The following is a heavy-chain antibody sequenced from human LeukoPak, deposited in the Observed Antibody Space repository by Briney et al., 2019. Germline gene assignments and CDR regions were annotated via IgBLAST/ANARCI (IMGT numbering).Heavy chain of an antibody. CDR2: ISSSSSYI. J-gene: IGHJ5*02. Sequence: GGSLRLSCAASGFMFTSYNMHWVRQAPGQGLEWVSSISSSSSYIYYAYSVKGRFTISRDNAKDSLYLQMNSLRAEDTAVYYCARCGQLLYGWFDPWGQGTLVTVSS. CDR1: GFMFTSYN. CDR3: ARCGQLLYGWFDP. V-gene: IGHV3-21*01. D-gene: IGHD2-2*02.